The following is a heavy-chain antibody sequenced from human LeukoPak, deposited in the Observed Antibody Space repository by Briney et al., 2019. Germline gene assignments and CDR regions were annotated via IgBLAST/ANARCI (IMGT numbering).Heavy chain of an antibody. CDR3: ARGGPLYGDPSPVDY. CDR1: GGTFSSYA. CDR2: IIPIFGTA. Sequence: PSVKVSCKASGGTFSSYAINWVRQAPGQGLEWMGGIIPIFGTANYAQKFQGRVTISTGESTSTAYMELSGLTSEDTAVYYCARGGPLYGDPSPVDYWGQGTLVTVSS. D-gene: IGHD2-21*02. J-gene: IGHJ4*02. V-gene: IGHV1-69*05.